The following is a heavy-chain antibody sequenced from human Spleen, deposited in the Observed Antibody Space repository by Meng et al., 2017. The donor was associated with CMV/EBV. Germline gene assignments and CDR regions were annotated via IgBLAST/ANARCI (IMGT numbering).Heavy chain of an antibody. D-gene: IGHD3-9*01. J-gene: IGHJ4*02. CDR2: IKRDGTEK. CDR1: GFTFSSHW. Sequence: GESLKISRVVSGFTFSSHWMNWVRQAPGKGLEWVANIKRDGTEKNYVDSVKGRFTISRDNAQNSVFLQMDSLRVEDTAVYYCVRSFDRWGQGTLVTVSS. V-gene: IGHV3-7*01. CDR3: VRSFDR.